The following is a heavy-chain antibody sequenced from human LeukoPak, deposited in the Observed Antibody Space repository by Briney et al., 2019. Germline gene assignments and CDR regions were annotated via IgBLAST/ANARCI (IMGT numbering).Heavy chain of an antibody. CDR2: IYSDGDT. Sequence: GGSLRLSCAASGFTVSSNYMSWVRQAPGKGLEWVSVIYSDGDTYYADSVKGRFTISRDNSKNTLYLQMNSLRAEDTAVYYCASTYSGSYLYFDYWGQGTLVTVSS. V-gene: IGHV3-66*01. CDR3: ASTYSGSYLYFDY. J-gene: IGHJ4*02. CDR1: GFTVSSNY. D-gene: IGHD1-26*01.